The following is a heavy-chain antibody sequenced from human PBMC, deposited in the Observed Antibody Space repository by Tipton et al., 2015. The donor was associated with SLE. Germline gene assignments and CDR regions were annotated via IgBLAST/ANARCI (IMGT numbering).Heavy chain of an antibody. CDR1: GFTFSTYT. CDR3: ARDLNWDYYFDY. D-gene: IGHD7-27*01. Sequence: SLRLSCAASGFTFSTYTMNWVRQAPGKGLEWVSSISSSGYIYYADSLKGRFTISRDNAKNSLYLQMNSLRAEDTAVYYCARDLNWDYYFDYWGQGTLVTVSS. J-gene: IGHJ4*02. CDR2: ISSSGYI. V-gene: IGHV3-21*01.